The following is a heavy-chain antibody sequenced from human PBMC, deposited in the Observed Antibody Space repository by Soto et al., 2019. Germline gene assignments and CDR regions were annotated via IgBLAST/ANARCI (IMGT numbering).Heavy chain of an antibody. CDR1: GCSISSSSYY. CDR3: ARQGAVAPPLSYWYFDL. J-gene: IGHJ2*01. D-gene: IGHD6-19*01. CDR2: IYHSGST. V-gene: IGHV4-39*01. Sequence: SESLSLTCTVSGCSISSSSYYWGWIRQPPGKGLEWIGSIYHSGSTYYNPSLKSRVTISVDTSKNQFSLKLSSVTAADTAVYYCARQGAVAPPLSYWYFDLWGRGTLVTVSS.